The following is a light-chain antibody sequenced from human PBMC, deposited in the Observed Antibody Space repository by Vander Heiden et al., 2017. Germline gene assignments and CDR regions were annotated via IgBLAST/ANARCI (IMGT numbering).Light chain of an antibody. CDR2: EDS. V-gene: IGLV3-21*02. Sequence: SYVLTQPPSVSVAPGQPATIACGGDNIGTKRVHWYQQRPGQAPVVVVYEDSERPSGIPERFSGSNSGNTATLSISRVVAGDEADYYCQVWDTGSDHYVFGTGTKVTVL. J-gene: IGLJ1*01. CDR1: NIGTKR. CDR3: QVWDTGSDHYV.